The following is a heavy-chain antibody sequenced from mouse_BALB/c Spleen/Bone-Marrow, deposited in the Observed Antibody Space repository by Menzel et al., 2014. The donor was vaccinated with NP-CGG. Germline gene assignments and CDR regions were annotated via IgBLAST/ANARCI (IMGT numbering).Heavy chain of an antibody. CDR2: IHPNSGNT. J-gene: IGHJ3*01. CDR3: ARYDGFAY. D-gene: IGHD2-14*01. CDR1: GYTFTSSW. V-gene: IGHV1S130*01. Sequence: QVQLKHSGSVLARPGASVKLSCKASGYTFTSSWMHWAKQRPGQGLEWIGEIHPNSGNTNYNEKFKGKATLTVDTSSSTAHVDLSSLTSEDSAVYYCARYDGFAYWGQGTLVTVSA.